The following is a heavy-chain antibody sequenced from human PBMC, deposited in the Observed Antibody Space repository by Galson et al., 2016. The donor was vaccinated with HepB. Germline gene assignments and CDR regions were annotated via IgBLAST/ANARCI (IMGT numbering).Heavy chain of an antibody. CDR2: IYWNDDN. J-gene: IGHJ6*02. CDR1: GFSLSTSGVG. CDR3: AHSHMDV. Sequence: PAPVKPTQTLTLTCTFSGFSLSTSGVGVGWIRQPPGKALEWLALIYWNDDNHYSPSLKSTVTITKGTTKNQVVLTMTNMYPGETATYYCAHSHMDVWGQGTTVTVSS. V-gene: IGHV2-5*01.